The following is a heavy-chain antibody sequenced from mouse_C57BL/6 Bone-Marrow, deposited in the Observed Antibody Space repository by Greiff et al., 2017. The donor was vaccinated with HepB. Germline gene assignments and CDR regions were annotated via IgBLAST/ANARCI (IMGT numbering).Heavy chain of an antibody. D-gene: IGHD1-1*01. CDR2: IYPRSGNT. V-gene: IGHV1-81*01. Sequence: VQLQQSGAELARPGASVKLSCKASGYTFTSYGISWVKQRTGQGLEWIGEIYPRSGNTYYNEKFKGKATLTADKSSSTAYMELRSLTSEDSAVYFCARWGARGSSYHDYWGQGTTLTVSS. CDR1: GYTFTSYG. CDR3: ARWGARGSSYHDY. J-gene: IGHJ2*01.